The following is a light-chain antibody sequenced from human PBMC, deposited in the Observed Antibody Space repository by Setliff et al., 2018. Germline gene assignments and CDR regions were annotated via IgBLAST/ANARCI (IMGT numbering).Light chain of an antibody. CDR3: NSYTTSNTYV. J-gene: IGLJ1*01. CDR1: SGDLGDNNF. V-gene: IGLV2-14*01. Sequence: SVLTQPASVSGSPGQSITISCTGSSGDLGDNNFVSWYQQHPGKAPKLLFYAVNKRPSGVSNRFSASKSANTASLTISGLQAEDEADYYCNSYTTSNTYVFGTGTRSPS. CDR2: AVN.